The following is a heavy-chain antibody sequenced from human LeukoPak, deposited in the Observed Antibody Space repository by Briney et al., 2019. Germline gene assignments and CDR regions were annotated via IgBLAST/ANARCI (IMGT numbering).Heavy chain of an antibody. V-gene: IGHV4-59*02. D-gene: IGHD5-24*01. CDR1: GGSVSTYY. Sequence: SETLSLTCTVSGGSVSTYYWSWIRQPPGKGLEWVGYIYYSGNTNYNPSLKSRVTISVDTSKSQFSLKLSSVTAADTAVYYCARDGSNNWEFDYWGQGTLATVSS. J-gene: IGHJ4*02. CDR3: ARDGSNNWEFDY. CDR2: IYYSGNT.